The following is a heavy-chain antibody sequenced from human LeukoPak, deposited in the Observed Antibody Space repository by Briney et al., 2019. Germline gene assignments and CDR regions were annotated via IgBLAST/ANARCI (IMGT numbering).Heavy chain of an antibody. J-gene: IGHJ4*02. CDR1: GYTFTSYG. CDR3: ARFSGYSHKSSSWYYFDY. D-gene: IGHD6-13*01. Sequence: ASVKVSCKASGYTFTSYGISWVRQAPGQGLEWMGWISAYNGNTNYAQKLQGRVTMTTDTSTSTAYMELRSLRSDDTAVYYCARFSGYSHKSSSWYYFDYWGQGTLVTVSS. CDR2: ISAYNGNT. V-gene: IGHV1-18*01.